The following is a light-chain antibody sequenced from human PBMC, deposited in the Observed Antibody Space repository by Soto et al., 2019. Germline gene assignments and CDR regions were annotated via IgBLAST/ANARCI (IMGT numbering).Light chain of an antibody. CDR2: GAS. Sequence: AIRMTHSPSSLSASTVDTFTIPFRASQDIGSVLAWYQQKPGTAPKVLISGASNLHGGVPSRFSGNRSGTDFTLTISSLQPEDFATYYCLQDYNYAWTFGQGTKVDIK. CDR3: LQDYNYAWT. J-gene: IGKJ1*01. V-gene: IGKV1-8*01. CDR1: QDIGSV.